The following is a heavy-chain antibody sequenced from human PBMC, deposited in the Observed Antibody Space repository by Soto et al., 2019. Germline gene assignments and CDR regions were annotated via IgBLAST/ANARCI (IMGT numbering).Heavy chain of an antibody. D-gene: IGHD1-26*01. CDR3: ARYWQSKAFDI. CDR2: ISGSGGSK. Sequence: GGSLRLSCAASGVTFSRYDMSWVRKAQGKGLEWVSAISGSGGSKYYADSVMDRFTISIDNSKNTLYLQMNTLRAEDTAVYYCARYWQSKAFDIWGLGTMVTVSS. V-gene: IGHV3-23*01. CDR1: GVTFSRYD. J-gene: IGHJ3*02.